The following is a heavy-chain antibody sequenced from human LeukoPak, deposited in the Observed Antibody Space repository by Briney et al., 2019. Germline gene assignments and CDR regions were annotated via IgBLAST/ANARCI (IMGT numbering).Heavy chain of an antibody. CDR1: GHTFTGYY. V-gene: IGHV1-8*02. CDR2: MNPNSGNT. CDR3: ARHRDGSIY. J-gene: IGHJ4*02. D-gene: IGHD5-24*01. Sequence: ASVKVSCKTSGHTFTGYYMNWVRQAPGQGLEWMGWMNPNSGNTGYAQKFQGRVTMTRNTSISTAYMELSSLRSEDTAVYYCARHRDGSIYWGQGTLVTVSS.